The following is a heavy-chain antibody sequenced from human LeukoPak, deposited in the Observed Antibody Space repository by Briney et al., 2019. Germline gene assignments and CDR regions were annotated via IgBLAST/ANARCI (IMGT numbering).Heavy chain of an antibody. CDR3: ARERSRDFWSGYYPGDY. Sequence: GGSLRLSCAASGFTFSDYYMSWIRQAPGKGLEWVSYISSSGSTIYCADSVKGRFTISRDNAKNSLYLQMNSLRAEDTAVYYCARERSRDFWSGYYPGDYWGQGTLVTVSS. CDR2: ISSSGSTI. J-gene: IGHJ4*02. V-gene: IGHV3-11*01. D-gene: IGHD3-3*01. CDR1: GFTFSDYY.